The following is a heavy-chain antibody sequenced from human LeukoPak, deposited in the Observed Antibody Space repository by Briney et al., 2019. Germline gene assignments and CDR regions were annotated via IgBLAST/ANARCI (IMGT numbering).Heavy chain of an antibody. Sequence: ASVKVSCKASGYTFTSYAMHWVRQAPGQRLEWMGWINAGNGNTKYSQKFQGRVTITRDTSASTAYMELSSLRSEDTAVYYCARFQWELRVIDYWGQGTLVTVSS. CDR3: ARFQWELRVIDY. CDR1: GYTFTSYA. V-gene: IGHV1-3*01. J-gene: IGHJ4*02. D-gene: IGHD1-26*01. CDR2: INAGNGNT.